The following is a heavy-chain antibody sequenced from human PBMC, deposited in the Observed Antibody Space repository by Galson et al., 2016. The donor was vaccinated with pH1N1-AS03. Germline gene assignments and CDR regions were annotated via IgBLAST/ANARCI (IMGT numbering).Heavy chain of an antibody. V-gene: IGHV3-15*01. J-gene: IGHJ5*01. CDR1: GLIFKNTW. CDR2: IQSKFNGGAI. D-gene: IGHD1-26*01. Sequence: SLRLSCAVSGLIFKNTWMSWVRQAPGMWLEWVGRIQSKFNGGAIDYAAAVTGRFTISRDDSQNTLYLQMNNLKTEDTGLYYCATDSRGGSYYGVSWGHGTLVTVSS. CDR3: ATDSRGGSYYGVS.